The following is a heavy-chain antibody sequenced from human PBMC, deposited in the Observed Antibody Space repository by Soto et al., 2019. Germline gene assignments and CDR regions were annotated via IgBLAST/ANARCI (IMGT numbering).Heavy chain of an antibody. D-gene: IGHD3-22*01. V-gene: IGHV1-18*01. CDR2: ISAYNGNT. J-gene: IGHJ4*02. CDR3: ARSTMIVVYPQY. Sequence: ASVKVSCKASGYTFTSYGISWVRQAPGQGLEWMGWISAYNGNTNYAQRLQGRVTMTTDTSTSTAYMELRSLRSDDTAVYYCARSTMIVVYPQYWGQGTLVTVSS. CDR1: GYTFTSYG.